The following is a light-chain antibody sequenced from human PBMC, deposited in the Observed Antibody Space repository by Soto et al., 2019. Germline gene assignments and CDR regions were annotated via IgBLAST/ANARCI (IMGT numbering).Light chain of an antibody. J-gene: IGKJ2*01. CDR2: DAS. V-gene: IGKV1-5*01. Sequence: DIQMTQSPSTLSASVGARVTITCRASQSISSRLAWYQQKPGKAPKLLIYDASSLESGAPSRFSGSGSGTEFTPAISSLQPDDFATYYCQQYNSYSYPFGQGTKLEIK. CDR1: QSISSR. CDR3: QQYNSYSYP.